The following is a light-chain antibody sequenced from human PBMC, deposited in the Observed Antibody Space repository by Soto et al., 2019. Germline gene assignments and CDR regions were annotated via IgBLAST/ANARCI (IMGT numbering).Light chain of an antibody. CDR1: NSDVGIYDF. CDR2: VVS. Sequence: QSVLTQPASVSGTPGQSITISCTGSNSDVGIYDFVSWYQHHPGRAPKLIVSVVSHRPSGVSNRFSGSKSGNTASLTISGLQSEDEADYYCISYTSDDVRYVFGTGTKVTV. V-gene: IGLV2-14*01. J-gene: IGLJ1*01. CDR3: ISYTSDDVRYV.